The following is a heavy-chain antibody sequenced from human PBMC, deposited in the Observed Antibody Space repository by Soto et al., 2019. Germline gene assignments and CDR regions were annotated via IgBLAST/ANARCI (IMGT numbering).Heavy chain of an antibody. Sequence: SDTLSLTCTVSGGSISSDDYSWDWIRQPPGKGLEWIGSIYYSGSTYYNPSLKSRVTISVDTSKNQFSLKLSSVTAADTAVYYCARAIESYYYGMDVWGQGTTVTVSS. CDR2: IYYSGST. CDR1: GGSISSDDYS. V-gene: IGHV4-30-4*02. J-gene: IGHJ6*02. CDR3: ARAIESYYYGMDV.